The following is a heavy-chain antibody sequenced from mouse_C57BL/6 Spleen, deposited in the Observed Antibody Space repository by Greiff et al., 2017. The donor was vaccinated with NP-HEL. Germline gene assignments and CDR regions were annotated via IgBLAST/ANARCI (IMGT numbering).Heavy chain of an antibody. Sequence: VKLMASGAALVKPGASVQLSCKASGYTFTAYTIHWVKQRSGQGLEWIGWFYPGSGSIKYNEKFKDKATLTADKSSSTVYMELSRLTSEDSAVYFCARHERNYYGSSYSGAMDYWGQGTSVTVSS. V-gene: IGHV1-62-2*01. D-gene: IGHD1-1*01. J-gene: IGHJ4*01. CDR2: FYPGSGSI. CDR1: GYTFTAYT. CDR3: ARHERNYYGSSYSGAMDY.